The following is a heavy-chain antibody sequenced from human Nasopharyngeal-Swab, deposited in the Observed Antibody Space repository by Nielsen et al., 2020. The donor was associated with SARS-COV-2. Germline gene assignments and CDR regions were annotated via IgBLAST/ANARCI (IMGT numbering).Heavy chain of an antibody. V-gene: IGHV3-21*04. D-gene: IGHD3-22*01. CDR3: ASGDSSGYYSDY. CDR2: ISSSGSYM. Sequence: GGSLRLSCAASGFTFSHYTMNWVRQAPGQGLEWVSSISSSGSYMYYTDSVKGRFTISRDNAKNSLYLQMNSLRAEDTALYYCASGDSSGYYSDYWGQGTLVTVSS. J-gene: IGHJ4*02. CDR1: GFTFSHYT.